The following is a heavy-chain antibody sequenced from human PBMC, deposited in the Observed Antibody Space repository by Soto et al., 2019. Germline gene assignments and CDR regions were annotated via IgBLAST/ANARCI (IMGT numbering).Heavy chain of an antibody. Sequence: SETLSLTCTVSGCSISSYYWSWIRQPPGKGLEWIGNIYYSGSTNYNPSLKSRVTISVDTSKNQFSLNLSSVTAADTAVYYCARDRYSYYDFWSGSLPYYYYGMDVWGQGTTVTVSS. CDR1: GCSISSYY. J-gene: IGHJ6*02. CDR3: ARDRYSYYDFWSGSLPYYYYGMDV. V-gene: IGHV4-59*12. D-gene: IGHD3-3*01. CDR2: IYYSGST.